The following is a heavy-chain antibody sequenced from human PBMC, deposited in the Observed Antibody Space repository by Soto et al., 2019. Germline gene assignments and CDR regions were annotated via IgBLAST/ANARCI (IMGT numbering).Heavy chain of an antibody. D-gene: IGHD3-10*01. J-gene: IGHJ3*02. CDR2: IYYRGNT. CDR1: GGSISSYY. CDR3: ARVWGGAFDS. Sequence: PSETLSLTCTVSGGSISSYYWSWIRQPPGKGLEWIGYIYYRGNTNYNPSLKSRVTISIDTSKNQYSLKLSSVTAADTAVYYCARVWGGAFDSWGQGTMVT. V-gene: IGHV4-59*01.